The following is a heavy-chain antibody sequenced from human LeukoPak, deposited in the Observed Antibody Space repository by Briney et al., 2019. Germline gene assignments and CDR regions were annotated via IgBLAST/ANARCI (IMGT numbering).Heavy chain of an antibody. CDR2: IYYSGST. J-gene: IGHJ4*02. CDR3: ARERPGQIFDY. V-gene: IGHV4-31*03. CDR1: GGSISSGGYY. Sequence: PSETLSLTCTVSGGSISSGGYYWSWIRQHPGKGLEWIGYIYYSGSTYYNPSLKSRVTISVDTSKNQFSLKLSSVTAADTAVYYCARERPGQIFDYWGQGTLVTVSS.